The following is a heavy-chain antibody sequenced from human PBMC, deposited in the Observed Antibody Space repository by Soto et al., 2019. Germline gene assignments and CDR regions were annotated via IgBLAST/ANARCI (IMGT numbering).Heavy chain of an antibody. CDR2: ISGSGGST. Sequence: EVQLLESGGGVVQPGGSLRLSCAASGFTFSSYAMSWVRQAPGKRLEWVSAISGSGGSTYYADSVKGRFTISRDNSKNTRSLQMNSLRAEDTAVYYCAKDRFRDYYDTSASWFDPWGQGTLVTVSS. CDR3: AKDRFRDYYDTSASWFDP. J-gene: IGHJ5*02. D-gene: IGHD3-22*01. CDR1: GFTFSSYA. V-gene: IGHV3-23*01.